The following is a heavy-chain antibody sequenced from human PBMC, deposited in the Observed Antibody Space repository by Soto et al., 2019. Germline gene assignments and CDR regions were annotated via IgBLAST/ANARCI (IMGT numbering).Heavy chain of an antibody. J-gene: IGHJ4*02. CDR1: GGSISSSNW. CDR3: ARAAMGGSSWPFDC. Sequence: QVQLQESGPGLVKPSGTLSLTCAVSGGSISSSNWWSWVRQPPGKGLEWIGEIYHSGSTNYNPSLPGRVTTAVDRSKNQFSLKLSSVTAADTAGYYCARAAMGGSSWPFDCWGQGTLVTVSS. D-gene: IGHD6-13*01. CDR2: IYHSGST. V-gene: IGHV4-4*02.